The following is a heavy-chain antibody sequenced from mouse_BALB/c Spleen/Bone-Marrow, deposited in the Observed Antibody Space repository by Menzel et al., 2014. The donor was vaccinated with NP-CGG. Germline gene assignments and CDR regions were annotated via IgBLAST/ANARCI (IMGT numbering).Heavy chain of an antibody. Sequence: EVMLVESGGDLVKPGGSLKLSCAASGFTFSNYGMSWVRQTPDKRLEWVATIRSVGSYTYYSESVEGRFTISRDNAKNTRSQQMSSRKSEDTAMHDCARRGTVTGSYDFDYRGQATPLTVPS. CDR1: GFTFSNYG. CDR3: ARRGTVTGSYDFDY. V-gene: IGHV5-6*02. J-gene: IGHJ2*01. D-gene: IGHD2-13*01. CDR2: IRSVGSYT.